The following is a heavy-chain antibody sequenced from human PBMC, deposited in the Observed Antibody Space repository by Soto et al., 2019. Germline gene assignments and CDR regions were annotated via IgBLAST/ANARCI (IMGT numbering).Heavy chain of an antibody. J-gene: IGHJ6*02. V-gene: IGHV3-21*01. Sequence: GGSLRLSCPTSGFTFSDYTMNWVRQAPGKGLEWVSSITSSSIYINYADSVRGRFTISRDNAENSLYLQMNSLRPEDTAVYACAIVRHGIFVMTMYAWGQGPTGTVSS. CDR1: GFTFSDYT. D-gene: IGHD3-16*01. CDR3: AIVRHGIFVMTMYA. CDR2: ITSSSIYI.